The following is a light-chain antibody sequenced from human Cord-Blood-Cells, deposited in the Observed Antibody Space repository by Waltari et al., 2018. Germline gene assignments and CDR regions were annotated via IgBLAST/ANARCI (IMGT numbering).Light chain of an antibody. CDR1: QSFLYSPNNKNY. CDR2: WAS. Sequence: DIVMTQSPDSLAVSLGERATIHCKSSQSFLYSPNNKNYLAWYQQKPGQPPKLLIYWASTRESGVPDRFSGSGSGTDFTLTISSLQAEDVAVYYCQQYYSTPPTFGQGTKVEIK. CDR3: QQYYSTPPT. V-gene: IGKV4-1*01. J-gene: IGKJ1*01.